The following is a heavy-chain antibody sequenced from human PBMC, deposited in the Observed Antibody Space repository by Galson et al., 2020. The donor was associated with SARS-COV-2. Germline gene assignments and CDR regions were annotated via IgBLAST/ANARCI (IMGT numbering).Heavy chain of an antibody. Sequence: SETLSLTCTVSGGSLSSYYWSWIRQPPGKGLEWIGYIYYSGSTNYNPSLKSRVTISVDTSKNQFSLKLSPVTAADAAVYYCARGGRYFDWLLFNWFDPWGQGSLVTVSA. J-gene: IGHJ5*02. CDR3: ARGGRYFDWLLFNWFDP. D-gene: IGHD3-9*01. CDR1: GGSLSSYY. CDR2: IYYSGST. V-gene: IGHV4-59*01.